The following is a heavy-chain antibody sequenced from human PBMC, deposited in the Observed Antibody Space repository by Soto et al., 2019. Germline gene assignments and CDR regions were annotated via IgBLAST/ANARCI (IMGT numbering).Heavy chain of an antibody. CDR1: GYTFTSYG. J-gene: IGHJ6*03. Sequence: QVQLVQSGAEVKKPGASVKVSCKASGYTFTSYGISWVRQALGQGLGGMGWTSAYNGNTNYAQKLQGRVTMTTDTSTSTAYMELRSLRSDDTAVYYCASGGSGSYYTNYYYMDVWGKGTTVTVSS. V-gene: IGHV1-18*01. D-gene: IGHD3-10*01. CDR2: TSAYNGNT. CDR3: ASGGSGSYYTNYYYMDV.